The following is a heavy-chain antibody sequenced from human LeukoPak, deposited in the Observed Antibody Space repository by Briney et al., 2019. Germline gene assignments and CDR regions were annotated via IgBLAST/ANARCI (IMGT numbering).Heavy chain of an antibody. CDR3: AARYCSGGSCYSGFDY. J-gene: IGHJ4*02. V-gene: IGHV1-2*02. CDR1: GYTFTGYY. D-gene: IGHD2-15*01. Sequence: ASVKVSCKASGYTFTGYYMHWVRQAPGQGLEWMGWINPNSGGTNYAQKFQGRVTMTRDTSISTAYMELSRLRSDDTAAYYCAARYCSGGSCYSGFDYWGQGTLVTVSS. CDR2: INPNSGGT.